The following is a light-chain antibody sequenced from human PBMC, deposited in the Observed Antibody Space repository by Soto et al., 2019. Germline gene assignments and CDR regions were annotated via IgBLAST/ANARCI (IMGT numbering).Light chain of an antibody. J-gene: IGKJ1*01. CDR2: AAS. Sequence: DIQMTQSPSSLSASVGERVTITCQASQGISNYLAWYQQKPGKVPKLLIYAASTLESGVPSRFSGSGSGTDFTLTISSLQPEDVATYYCQKYNNAPRTFGQGTKVEIK. CDR1: QGISNY. CDR3: QKYNNAPRT. V-gene: IGKV1-27*01.